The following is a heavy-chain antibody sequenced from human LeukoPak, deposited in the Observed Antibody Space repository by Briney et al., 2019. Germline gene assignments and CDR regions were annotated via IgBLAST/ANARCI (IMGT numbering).Heavy chain of an antibody. Sequence: PSQTLSLTCTVSGGSISSGSYYWSWIRQPPGKGLEWIGRIYTSGSTNYNPSLKSRVTISVDTSKNQFSLQLNSVTPEDTAVYYCARGGKTIRFLAVHYMDVWGKGTTVIVS. CDR1: GGSISSGSYY. CDR3: ARGGKTIRFLAVHYMDV. D-gene: IGHD3-3*01. CDR2: IYTSGST. V-gene: IGHV4-61*02. J-gene: IGHJ6*03.